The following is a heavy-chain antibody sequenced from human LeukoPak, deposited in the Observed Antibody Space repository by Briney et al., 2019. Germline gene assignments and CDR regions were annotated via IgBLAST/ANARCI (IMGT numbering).Heavy chain of an antibody. CDR2: IYTSGST. J-gene: IGHJ4*02. CDR3: ARVDYGDYSRHYDY. D-gene: IGHD4-17*01. Sequence: MSSETLSLTCTVSGGSISSYYWSWIRQPAGKGLEWIGRIYTSGSTNYNPSLKSRVTMSVDTSKNQFSLKLSSVTAADTAVYYCARVDYGDYSRHYDYWGQGTLVTVSS. V-gene: IGHV4-4*07. CDR1: GGSISSYY.